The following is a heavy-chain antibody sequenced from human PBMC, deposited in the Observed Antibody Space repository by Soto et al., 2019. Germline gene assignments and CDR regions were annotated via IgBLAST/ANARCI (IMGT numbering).Heavy chain of an antibody. Sequence: PGESLKISCKGSGYSFTTYWIAWVRQIPGKGLEWVGIIYPGNSDSRYSPSFEGHVTISDDTSISTAFLQWNSLKASDNAIYYCARHSTSSPKDYWGQGTLVTVSS. V-gene: IGHV5-51*01. CDR3: ARHSTSSPKDY. J-gene: IGHJ4*01. D-gene: IGHD6-13*01. CDR1: GYSFTTYW. CDR2: IYPGNSDS.